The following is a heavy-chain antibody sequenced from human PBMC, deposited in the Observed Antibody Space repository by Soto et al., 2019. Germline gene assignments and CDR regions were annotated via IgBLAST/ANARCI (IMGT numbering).Heavy chain of an antibody. V-gene: IGHV4-38-2*01. CDR1: GYSISTSYY. J-gene: IGHJ6*02. CDR2: IHHSERT. D-gene: IGHD3-10*01. Sequence: SETLSLTCAVSGYSISTSYYWAWIRRPPGRGLEWIGNIHHSERTYYSASLKSRVSISVDTSKNQFSRKLSSVTAADTAVYYCARVLWFGELLATGAYGMDVSGQGTTVTVSS. CDR3: ARVLWFGELLATGAYGMDV.